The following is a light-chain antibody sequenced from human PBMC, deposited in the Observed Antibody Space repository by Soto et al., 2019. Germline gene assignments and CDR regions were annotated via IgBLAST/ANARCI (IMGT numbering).Light chain of an antibody. Sequence: DIQMTQSPSSLSASVGDRVTITCQARQDIKLYLNWYQQKPGKAPNLLIYDTSVLETGVPSRFSGTGSGTEFTFSITSLQPEDFGTYYCQQCYMGWTFGQGTKVDIK. J-gene: IGKJ1*01. CDR1: QDIKLY. V-gene: IGKV1-33*01. CDR3: QQCYMGWT. CDR2: DTS.